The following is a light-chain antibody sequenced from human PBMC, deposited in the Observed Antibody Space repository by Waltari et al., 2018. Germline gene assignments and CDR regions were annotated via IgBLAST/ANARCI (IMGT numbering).Light chain of an antibody. J-gene: IGKJ1*01. CDR1: QTVGTNY. CDR3: QQYNRSPWT. CDR2: GAS. Sequence: EIVLTQSPGTLALSQGERATCSCRASQTVGTNYLAWYQQKPGQAPRVLIYGASSRATDIPDRFSGSGSGTDFTLTISRLEPEDFAMYYCQQYNRSPWTFGQGTRVEIK. V-gene: IGKV3-20*01.